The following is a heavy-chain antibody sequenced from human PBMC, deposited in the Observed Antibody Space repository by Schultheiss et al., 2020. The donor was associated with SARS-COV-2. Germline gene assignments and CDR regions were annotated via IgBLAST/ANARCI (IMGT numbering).Heavy chain of an antibody. CDR1: GGSFSGYY. V-gene: IGHV4-34*01. CDR2: INHSGST. J-gene: IGHJ6*02. CDR3: ARGKDYYYYGMDV. Sequence: GSLRLSCAVYGGSFSGYYWSWIRQPPGKGLEWIGEINHSGSTNYNPSLKSRVTISVDTSKNQFSLKLSSVTAADTAVYYCARGKDYYYYGMDVWGQGTTVTVSS.